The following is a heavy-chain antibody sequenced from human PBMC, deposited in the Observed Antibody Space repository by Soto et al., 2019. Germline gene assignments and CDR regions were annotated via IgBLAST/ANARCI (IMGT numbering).Heavy chain of an antibody. CDR2: IKQDGSEK. CDR3: ARVYPYYDFWSGYYIGAHIDY. Sequence: GGSLRLSCAASGFTFSSYWMSWVRQAPGKGLEWVANIKQDGSEKYYVDSVKGRFTISRDNAKNSLYLQMNSLRAEDTAVYYCARVYPYYDFWSGYYIGAHIDYWGQGTLVTVSS. CDR1: GFTFSSYW. D-gene: IGHD3-3*01. J-gene: IGHJ4*02. V-gene: IGHV3-7*03.